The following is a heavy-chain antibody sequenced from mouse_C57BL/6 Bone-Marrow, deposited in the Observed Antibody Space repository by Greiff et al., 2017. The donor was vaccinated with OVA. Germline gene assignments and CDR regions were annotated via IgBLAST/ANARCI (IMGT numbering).Heavy chain of an antibody. V-gene: IGHV1-39*01. Sequence: VHVKQSGPELVKPGASVKISCKASGYSFTDYNMNWVKQSNGKSLEWIGVINPNYGTTSYNQKFKGKATLTVDQSSSTAYMQLNSLTSEDSAVYYCAREETGTGYFDVWGTGTTVTVSS. J-gene: IGHJ1*03. CDR2: INPNYGTT. D-gene: IGHD4-1*01. CDR1: GYSFTDYN. CDR3: AREETGTGYFDV.